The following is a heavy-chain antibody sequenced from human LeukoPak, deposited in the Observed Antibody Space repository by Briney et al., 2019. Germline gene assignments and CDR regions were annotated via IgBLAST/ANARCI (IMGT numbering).Heavy chain of an antibody. V-gene: IGHV1-69*13. CDR2: IIPIFGTA. CDR3: ARDWGYGGTEPYFDY. D-gene: IGHD4-23*01. J-gene: IGHJ4*02. Sequence: SVKVSCKASGGTFSSYAISWVRQAPGQGLEWMGGIIPIFGTANYAQKFQGRVTITADESTSTAYMELSSLRFEDTAVYYCARDWGYGGTEPYFDYWGQGTLVTVSS. CDR1: GGTFSSYA.